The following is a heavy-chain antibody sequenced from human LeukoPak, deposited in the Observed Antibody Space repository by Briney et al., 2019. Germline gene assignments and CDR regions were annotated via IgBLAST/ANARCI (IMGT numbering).Heavy chain of an antibody. J-gene: IGHJ3*01. CDR1: GFTVGSNY. V-gene: IGHV3-66*01. CDR2: IYSGGST. Sequence: GGSLRLSCAASGFTVGSNYMSWVRQAPGKGLEWVSVIYSGGSTYYADSVKGRFTISRDNAKNSLYLQMNSLRAEDTAVYYCARDFQSWGQGTMVTVSS. CDR3: ARDFQS.